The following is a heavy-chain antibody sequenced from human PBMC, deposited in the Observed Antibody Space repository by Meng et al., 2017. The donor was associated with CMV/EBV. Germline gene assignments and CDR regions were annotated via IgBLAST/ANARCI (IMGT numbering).Heavy chain of an antibody. J-gene: IGHJ6*02. CDR3: ARANYYYYYGMDV. CDR2: IYHSGST. CDR1: GGSISSGNW. V-gene: IGHV4-4*02. Sequence: GSLRLSCAVSGGSISSGNWWSWVRQPPGKGLEWIGEIYHSGSTNYNPSLKSRVTISVDKSKNQFSLKLSSVTAADTAVYYCARANYYYYYGMDVWGQGTTVTVSS.